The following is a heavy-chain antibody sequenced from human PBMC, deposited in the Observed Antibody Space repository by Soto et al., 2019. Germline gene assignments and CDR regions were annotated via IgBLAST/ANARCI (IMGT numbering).Heavy chain of an antibody. Sequence: DVQLVESGGGLVQPGKSLRLSCEGSEIIFSRFVMSWVRQVPGKRLEWVASIKDDGSEKYYSDSVKGRFIISRDNARNSLYLQMSRLRAEDTSVYFCVRVQLAIEGGHYYYYYMDVWGKGTTVTVSS. CDR3: VRVQLAIEGGHYYYYYMDV. D-gene: IGHD6-6*01. J-gene: IGHJ6*03. CDR2: IKDDGSEK. V-gene: IGHV3-7*01. CDR1: EIIFSRFV.